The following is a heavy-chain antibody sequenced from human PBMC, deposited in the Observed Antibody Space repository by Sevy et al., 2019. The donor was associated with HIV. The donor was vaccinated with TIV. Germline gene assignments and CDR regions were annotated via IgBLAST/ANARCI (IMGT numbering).Heavy chain of an antibody. CDR2: ISWNSGSI. CDR1: GFTFDNYA. CDR3: ARLELGYCSSTSCSLIQRPIDY. Sequence: GGSLRLSCAASGFTFDNYAMHWVRQAPGKGLEWVSGISWNSGSIGYADSVKGRFTISRDNAKNSLYLQMNSLRAEDTAVYYCARLELGYCSSTSCSLIQRPIDYWGQGTLVTVSS. J-gene: IGHJ4*02. D-gene: IGHD2-2*01. V-gene: IGHV3-9*01.